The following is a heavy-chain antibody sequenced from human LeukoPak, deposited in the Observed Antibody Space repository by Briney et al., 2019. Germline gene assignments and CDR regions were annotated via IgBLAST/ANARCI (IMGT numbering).Heavy chain of an antibody. CDR3: ARDVFSGSSWYVGY. CDR2: IYHSGST. Sequence: SETLSLTCSVSGSSISHNYYWGRVRQPPGKGLEWSGSIYHSGSTYYNPSLRSRVTISVDTSKNQFSLKLSSVTAADTAVYYCARDVFSGSSWYVGYWGQGTLVTVSS. D-gene: IGHD6-13*01. J-gene: IGHJ4*02. CDR1: GSSISHNYY. V-gene: IGHV4-38-2*02.